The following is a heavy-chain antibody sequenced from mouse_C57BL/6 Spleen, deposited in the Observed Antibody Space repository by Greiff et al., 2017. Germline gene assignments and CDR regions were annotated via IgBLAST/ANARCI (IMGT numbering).Heavy chain of an antibody. Sequence: EVQRVESGTVLARPGASVKMSCKTSGYTFTSYWMHWVKQRPGQGLEWIGAIYPGNSDTSYNQKFQGKAQLTAVTSASPAYMELSSLTSEDSAVYYCTGANWGLYYFDYWGQGTTLTVSS. D-gene: IGHD4-1*01. V-gene: IGHV1-5*01. CDR2: IYPGNSDT. CDR1: GYTFTSYW. CDR3: TGANWGLYYFDY. J-gene: IGHJ2*01.